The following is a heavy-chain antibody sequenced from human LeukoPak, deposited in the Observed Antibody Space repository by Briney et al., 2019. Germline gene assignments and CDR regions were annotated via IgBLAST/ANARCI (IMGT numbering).Heavy chain of an antibody. Sequence: SETLSLTCAVYGGSFSGYYWGWIRQPPGKGLEWIGEINHSGGTNYNPSLKSRVTISVDTSENQFSPKLSSVTAADTAVYYCARGRYYYGSGSYSDHWGQGTLVTVSS. CDR1: GGSFSGYY. CDR2: INHSGGT. D-gene: IGHD3-10*01. CDR3: ARGRYYYGSGSYSDH. J-gene: IGHJ4*02. V-gene: IGHV4-34*01.